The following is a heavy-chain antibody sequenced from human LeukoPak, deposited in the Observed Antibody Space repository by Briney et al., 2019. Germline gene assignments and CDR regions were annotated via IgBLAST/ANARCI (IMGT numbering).Heavy chain of an antibody. CDR1: GYTFTSYG. J-gene: IGHJ4*02. Sequence: ASVKVSCKASGYTFTSYGISWVRQAPGQGLEWMGWISAYNGNTNYAQKLQGRVTMTTDTSTSTAYMELRSLRSDDTAVYYCARVATMVRGVTSFDYWGQGTLATVSS. CDR3: ARVATMVRGVTSFDY. CDR2: ISAYNGNT. D-gene: IGHD3-10*01. V-gene: IGHV1-18*01.